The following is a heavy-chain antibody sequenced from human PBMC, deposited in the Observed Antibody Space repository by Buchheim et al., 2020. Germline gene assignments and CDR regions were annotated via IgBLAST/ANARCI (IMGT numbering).Heavy chain of an antibody. CDR3: ARDNGDYGSYYYGMDV. D-gene: IGHD4-17*01. CDR2: INPSGGST. V-gene: IGHV1-46*01. Sequence: QVQLVQSGAEVKKPGASVKVSCKASGYTFTSYYMHWVRQAPGQGLEWMGIINPSGGSTSYAQKFQGRVTMTRDTSTSTVYTELSSLRSEDTAVYYCARDNGDYGSYYYGMDVWGQGTT. CDR1: GYTFTSYY. J-gene: IGHJ6*02.